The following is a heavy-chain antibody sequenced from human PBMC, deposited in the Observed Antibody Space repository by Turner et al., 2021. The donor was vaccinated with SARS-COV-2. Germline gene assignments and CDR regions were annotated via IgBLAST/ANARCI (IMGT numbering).Heavy chain of an antibody. CDR2: IRSSIRYI. D-gene: IGHD3-22*01. Sequence: EVQLVESGGGLVKAGGTVRISWAASGFTFSGYSMNWVRQVPGKGLAWVSYIRSSIRYIYYADSVKCRFTISRDNAKNSLYLQMNSLRAEDTAVYYCARDSFGYYDSSGYYLGGFDYWGQGTLVTVSS. J-gene: IGHJ4*02. V-gene: IGHV3-21*01. CDR3: ARDSFGYYDSSGYYLGGFDY. CDR1: GFTFSGYS.